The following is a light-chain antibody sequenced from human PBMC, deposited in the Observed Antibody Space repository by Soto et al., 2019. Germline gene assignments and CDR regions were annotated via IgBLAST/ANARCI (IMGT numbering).Light chain of an antibody. CDR1: QNVVTN. Sequence: ETVVTQSPATLSASPGERATLSCRASQNVVTNVAWYQPKPGQAPRLLIHDTSTRATGVPDRFSGRGDGTEFALTISSLQSEDLAVYYCQQYNEWPLAFGGGTKVDIK. CDR2: DTS. V-gene: IGKV3-15*01. J-gene: IGKJ4*01. CDR3: QQYNEWPLA.